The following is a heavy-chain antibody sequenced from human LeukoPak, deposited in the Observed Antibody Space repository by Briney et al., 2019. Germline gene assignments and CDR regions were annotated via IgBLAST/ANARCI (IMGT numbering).Heavy chain of an antibody. D-gene: IGHD6-19*01. CDR2: INHSGST. V-gene: IGHV4-34*01. Sequence: SETLSLTCAVYGGSFSGYYWSWIRPPPGKGLEWIGEINHSGSTNYNPSLKSRVTISVDTSKNQFSLKLSSVTAADTAVYYCASGEIAVAGTYYYYMDVWGKGTTVTVSS. CDR1: GGSFSGYY. CDR3: ASGEIAVAGTYYYYMDV. J-gene: IGHJ6*03.